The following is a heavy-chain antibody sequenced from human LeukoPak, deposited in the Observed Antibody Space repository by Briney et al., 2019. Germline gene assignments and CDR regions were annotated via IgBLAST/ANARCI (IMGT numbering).Heavy chain of an antibody. V-gene: IGHV3-23*01. Sequence: GGSLRLSCAASGFTFSSYAMSWVRQAPGKGLEWVSAISGSGGSTYYADSVKGRFTISRDNSKNTLYLQMNSLRAEDTAVYYCAKVSYDYVWGSYRSWGQGTLVTVSS. CDR2: ISGSGGST. CDR3: AKVSYDYVWGSYRS. CDR1: GFTFSSYA. J-gene: IGHJ4*02. D-gene: IGHD3-16*02.